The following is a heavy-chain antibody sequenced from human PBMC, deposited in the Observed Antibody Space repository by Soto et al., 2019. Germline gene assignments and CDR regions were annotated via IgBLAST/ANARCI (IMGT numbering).Heavy chain of an antibody. CDR2: TYYTSKWSN. Sequence: QVQLQQSGPGLVKPSQTLSLTCAVSWDTLSSNNIAWNWLRQTPWRGLEWLGRTYYTSKWSNEYGVAVRSRITISLVTSRNQFSLQLNSVSPEDTAVYYFARGGWSSFDYWGQGAQVTVSS. V-gene: IGHV6-1*01. CDR3: ARGGWSSFDY. CDR1: WDTLSSNNIA. J-gene: IGHJ4*02. D-gene: IGHD2-15*01.